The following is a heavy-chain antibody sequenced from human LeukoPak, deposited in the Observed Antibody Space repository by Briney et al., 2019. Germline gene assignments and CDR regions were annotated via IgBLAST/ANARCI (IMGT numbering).Heavy chain of an antibody. D-gene: IGHD3-3*01. CDR1: GGTFSSYA. CDR2: IIPIFGIA. CDR3: ARDLEGVTIFGVVPFFDC. Sequence: GASVKVSCKASGGTFSSYAISWVRQAPGQGLEWMGRIIPIFGIANYAQKFQGRVTITADKSTSTAYMELSSLRSEDTAVYYCARDLEGVTIFGVVPFFDCWGQGTLVTVSS. J-gene: IGHJ4*02. V-gene: IGHV1-69*04.